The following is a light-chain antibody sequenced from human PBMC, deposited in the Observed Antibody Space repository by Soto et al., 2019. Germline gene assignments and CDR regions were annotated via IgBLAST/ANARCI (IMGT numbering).Light chain of an antibody. CDR2: GNS. CDR3: QSYDSSLSGSV. V-gene: IGLV1-40*01. CDR1: RSNIGAGYD. J-gene: IGLJ2*01. Sequence: QSVLTQPPSVSGAPGQRVTISCTGSRSNIGAGYDVHWYQQLPGTAPKLLIYGNSNRPSGVPDRFSGSKSGTSASLAITGLQAEYEADYYCQSYDSSLSGSVFGGGTKVTVL.